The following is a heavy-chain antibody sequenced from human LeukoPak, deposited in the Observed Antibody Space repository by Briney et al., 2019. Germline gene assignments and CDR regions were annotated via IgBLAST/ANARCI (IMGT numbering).Heavy chain of an antibody. CDR2: MNPNSGNT. CDR3: ARGGIVWFGVLDY. V-gene: IGHV1-8*01. CDR1: GYTFTSYD. Sequence: GASVKVSCKASGYTFTSYDINWVRQATGQGLEWMGWMNPNSGNTGYAQKFQGRVTTTRNTSISTAYMELSSLRAEDMAVYYCARGGIVWFGVLDYWGQGTLVTVSS. D-gene: IGHD3-10*01. J-gene: IGHJ4*02.